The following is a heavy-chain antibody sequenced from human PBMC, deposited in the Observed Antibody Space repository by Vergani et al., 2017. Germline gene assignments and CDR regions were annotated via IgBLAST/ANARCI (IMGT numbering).Heavy chain of an antibody. CDR1: GYTFTSYA. CDR2: IIPIFGTA. CDR3: ARGGCGGDCPHYYYYGMDV. V-gene: IGHV1-69*18. D-gene: IGHD2-21*02. J-gene: IGHJ6*02. Sequence: QVQLVQSGSELKKPGASVKVSCKASGYTFTSYAMNWVRQAPGQGLEWMGRIIPIFGTANYAQKFQGRVTITADESTSIAYMELSSLRSEDTAVYYCARGGCGGDCPHYYYYGMDVWGQGTTVTVSS.